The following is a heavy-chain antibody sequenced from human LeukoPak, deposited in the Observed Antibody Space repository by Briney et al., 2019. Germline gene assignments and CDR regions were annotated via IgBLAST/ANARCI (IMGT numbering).Heavy chain of an antibody. Sequence: GGSLRLSCAASGFTFSSYGMHWVRQAPGKGLEWVAVISYDGSNKYYADSVKGRFTISGDNSKNTLYLQMNSLRAEDTAVYYCAKEGYCSGGSCYGFDYWGQGTLVTVSS. V-gene: IGHV3-30*18. J-gene: IGHJ4*02. CDR1: GFTFSSYG. D-gene: IGHD2-15*01. CDR3: AKEGYCSGGSCYGFDY. CDR2: ISYDGSNK.